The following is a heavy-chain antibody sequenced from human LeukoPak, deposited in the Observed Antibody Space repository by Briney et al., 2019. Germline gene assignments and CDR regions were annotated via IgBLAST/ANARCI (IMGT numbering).Heavy chain of an antibody. CDR1: GGTFSSYA. CDR3: ARAYSSGWYLDAFDI. CDR2: IIPILGIA. V-gene: IGHV1-69*04. D-gene: IGHD6-19*01. J-gene: IGHJ3*02. Sequence: GSPVKVSCKASGGTFSSYAISWVRQAPGQGLEWMGRIIPILGIANYAQKFQGRVTITADKSTSTAYMELSSLRSEDTAVYYCARAYSSGWYLDAFDIWGQGTMVTVSS.